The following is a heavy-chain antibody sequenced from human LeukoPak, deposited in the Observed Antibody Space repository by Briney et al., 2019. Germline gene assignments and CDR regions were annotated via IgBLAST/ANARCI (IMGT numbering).Heavy chain of an antibody. CDR3: VRTPPNWGADY. J-gene: IGHJ4*02. V-gene: IGHV1-8*02. Sequence: ASVKVSCKASGGTFSSYAINWVRQATGQGLEWMGWMSPNSGITGYAQKFQGRVTMTRNTAISTAYMELSSLRSEDMAVYYCVRTPPNWGADYWGQGTLVTVPS. CDR1: GGTFSSYA. D-gene: IGHD7-27*01. CDR2: MSPNSGIT.